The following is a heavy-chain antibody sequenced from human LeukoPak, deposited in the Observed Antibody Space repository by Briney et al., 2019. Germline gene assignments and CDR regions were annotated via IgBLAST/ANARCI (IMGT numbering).Heavy chain of an antibody. Sequence: GGSLRLSCAASGFTFSSYWMHWVRQAPGKGLVWVSRINSDGSSTSYADSVKGRFTISRDNAKNTLYLRMNSLRAEDTAVYYCARDHRGDFCTYWGQGTLVTVSS. V-gene: IGHV3-74*01. CDR3: ARDHRGDFCTY. J-gene: IGHJ4*02. CDR2: INSDGSST. D-gene: IGHD3-3*01. CDR1: GFTFSSYW.